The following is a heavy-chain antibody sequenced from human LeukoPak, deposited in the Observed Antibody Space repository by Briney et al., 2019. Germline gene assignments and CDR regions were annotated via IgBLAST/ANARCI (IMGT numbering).Heavy chain of an antibody. CDR3: ARDQFPRYCSGGSCYAAGMDV. CDR1: GFTFSSYA. D-gene: IGHD2-15*01. Sequence: PGGSLRLSCAASGFTFSSYAMHWVRQAPGKGLEHVSAISSNGGSTYYANSVKGRFTISRDNSKNTLYLQMGSLRAEDMAVYYCARDQFPRYCSGGSCYAAGMDVWGQGTTVTVSS. CDR2: ISSNGGST. V-gene: IGHV3-64*01. J-gene: IGHJ6*02.